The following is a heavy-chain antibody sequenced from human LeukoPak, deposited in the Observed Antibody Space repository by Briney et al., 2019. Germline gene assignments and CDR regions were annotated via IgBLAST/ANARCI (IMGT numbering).Heavy chain of an antibody. CDR2: ISSSSSTI. CDR1: GFTFSSYS. V-gene: IGHV3-48*04. Sequence: HPGGSLRLSCAASGFTFSSYSMNWVRQAPGKGLEWVSYISSSSSTIYYADSVKGRFTISRDNAKNSLYLQMNSLRAEDTAVYYCARDRRGVYSSSWYGYWGQGTLVTVSS. J-gene: IGHJ4*02. D-gene: IGHD6-13*01. CDR3: ARDRRGVYSSSWYGY.